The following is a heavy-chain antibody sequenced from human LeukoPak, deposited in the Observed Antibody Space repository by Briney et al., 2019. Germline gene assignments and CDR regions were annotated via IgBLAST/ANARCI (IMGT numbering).Heavy chain of an antibody. D-gene: IGHD2-21*02. V-gene: IGHV3-74*01. CDR1: GFTFSSSW. Sequence: GGSLRLSCAASGFTFSSSWMHWVRQAPGKGLVWVSRIKSDGSSTVYADFVKGRFTISRDNIKNTPFLQMNSLRAEDTAVYYCASSLAYCGGDCHAAFDYWGQGTLVTVSS. J-gene: IGHJ4*02. CDR2: IKSDGSST. CDR3: ASSLAYCGGDCHAAFDY.